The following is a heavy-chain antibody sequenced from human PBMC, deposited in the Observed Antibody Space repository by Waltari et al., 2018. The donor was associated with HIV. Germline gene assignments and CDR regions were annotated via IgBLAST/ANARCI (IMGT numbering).Heavy chain of an antibody. Sequence: QLQLQESGPGLVKSSETLSLTCSVSGDSISESSYYWDWIRQPPGKGLEWIGSTYFSGSAYYNPSLKSRATISVDTSKNQFSLNLDSVTAADTAVYYCARRVPAVTTAYFDFWGQGTLVTVSS. CDR3: ARRVPAVTTAYFDF. D-gene: IGHD4-17*01. J-gene: IGHJ4*02. CDR1: GDSISESSYY. V-gene: IGHV4-39*01. CDR2: TYFSGSA.